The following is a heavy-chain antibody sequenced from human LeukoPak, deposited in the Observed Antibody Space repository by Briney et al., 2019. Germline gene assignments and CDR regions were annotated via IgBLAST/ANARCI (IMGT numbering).Heavy chain of an antibody. CDR1: GGSISSGSYY. CDR3: ARDLAY. V-gene: IGHV4-61*09. CDR2: IYTSGTS. Sequence: SQTLSLTCTVSGGSISSGSYYWSWIRQPAGKELEWIGHIYTSGTSNYNPSLRSRVTISVDTSKNQFSLKLSSVTAADTAVYYCARDLAYWGQGTLVTVSS. J-gene: IGHJ4*02.